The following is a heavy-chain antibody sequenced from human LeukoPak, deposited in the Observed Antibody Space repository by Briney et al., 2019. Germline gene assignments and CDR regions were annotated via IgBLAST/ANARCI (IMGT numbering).Heavy chain of an antibody. V-gene: IGHV3-20*04. D-gene: IGHD3-16*01. CDR2: INWNAGSV. CDR3: AREGDLPRWNYFDY. CDR1: GFTFDDYG. Sequence: GGSLRLSCAASGFTFDDYGMSWVRQAPGKGLEWVSGINWNAGSVAYADSVKGRFTISRDNGKNSLYLQMNSLRAEDTALYYCAREGDLPRWNYFDYWGQGTLVTVSS. J-gene: IGHJ4*02.